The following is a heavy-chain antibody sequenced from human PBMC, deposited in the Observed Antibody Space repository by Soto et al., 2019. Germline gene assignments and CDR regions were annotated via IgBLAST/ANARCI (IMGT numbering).Heavy chain of an antibody. J-gene: IGHJ6*02. CDR1: GDSVSSDTYY. CDR2: LFYTGST. V-gene: IGHV4-61*01. Sequence: SETLSLTCTVSGDSVSSDTYYWSWIRQPPGKGLEWIGYLFYTGSTSYNPTLNSRVTMLVDTSKNQFSLKLSSVTAADSAVYYCARAILGYCTSSSCNGGDYYYGMDVWGQGTTVTVSS. CDR3: ARAILGYCTSSSCNGGDYYYGMDV. D-gene: IGHD2-2*01.